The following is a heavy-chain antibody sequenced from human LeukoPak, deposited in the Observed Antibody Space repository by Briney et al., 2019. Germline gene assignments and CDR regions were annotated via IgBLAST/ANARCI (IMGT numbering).Heavy chain of an antibody. D-gene: IGHD3-3*01. CDR1: GFIFSSHA. CDR3: AKAPLESYSSWSGFYPGFDY. V-gene: IGHV3-30-3*01. Sequence: GGSLRLSCAASGFIFSSHAMHWVRQAPGKGLEWVAVIQYDGSEKRYADSVKGRFTVSRDNSKNTLYLQMDSLTAEDTAVYHCAKAPLESYSSWSGFYPGFDYWGQGTLVTVSS. CDR2: IQYDGSEK. J-gene: IGHJ4*02.